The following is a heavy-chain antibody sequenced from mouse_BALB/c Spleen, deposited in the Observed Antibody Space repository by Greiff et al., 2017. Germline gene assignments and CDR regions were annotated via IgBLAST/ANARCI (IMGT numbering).Heavy chain of an antibody. CDR3: ARSILRFYFDY. CDR2: ISYSGST. CDR1: GYSITSDYA. D-gene: IGHD1-1*01. V-gene: IGHV3-2*02. Sequence: VQLQQSGPGLVKPSQSLSLTCTVTGYSITSDYAWNWIRQFPGNKLEWMGYISYSGSTSYNPSLKSRISITRDTSKNQFFLQLNSVTTEDTATYYCARSILRFYFDYWGQGTTLTVSS. J-gene: IGHJ2*01.